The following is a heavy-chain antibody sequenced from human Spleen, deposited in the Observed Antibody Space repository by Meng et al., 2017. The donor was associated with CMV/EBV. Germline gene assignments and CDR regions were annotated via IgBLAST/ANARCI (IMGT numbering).Heavy chain of an antibody. CDR2: IIPILGIA. J-gene: IGHJ4*02. CDR3: ARVEVYYDSSGYGY. Sequence: KASGGTVSSYAISWVRQAPGQGLEWMGGIIPILGIANYAQKFQGRVTITADKSTSTAYMELSSLRSEDTAVYYCARVEVYYDSSGYGYWGQGPWSPSPQ. CDR1: GGTVSSYA. V-gene: IGHV1-69*10. D-gene: IGHD3-22*01.